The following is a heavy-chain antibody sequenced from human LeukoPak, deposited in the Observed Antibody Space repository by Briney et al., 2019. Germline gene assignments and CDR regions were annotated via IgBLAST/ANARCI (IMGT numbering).Heavy chain of an antibody. Sequence: PSETLSLTCAVSGYSISSGYYWGWIRQPPGKGLEWVGSIYHIGSTYYNPSLKSRVTISVDTSKNQFSLRLSSVTAADTAVYYCARARQRSYYYDSSGYLMGGAFDIWGQGTMVTVSS. CDR1: GYSISSGYY. D-gene: IGHD3-22*01. J-gene: IGHJ3*02. V-gene: IGHV4-38-2*01. CDR2: IYHIGST. CDR3: ARARQRSYYYDSSGYLMGGAFDI.